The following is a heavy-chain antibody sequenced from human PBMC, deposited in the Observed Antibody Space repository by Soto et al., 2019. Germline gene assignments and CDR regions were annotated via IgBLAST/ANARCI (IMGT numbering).Heavy chain of an antibody. CDR3: ARDNGIAGSFDP. Sequence: GGSMRLSCAASGFTFRSYSMNWVRQAPGKGLEWVSYISISSRTIYYADSVKGRFTISRDDAKNSLYLQMNSLRDEDTSVYYCARDNGIAGSFDPWGQGTLVTVSS. J-gene: IGHJ5*02. CDR2: ISISSRTI. V-gene: IGHV3-48*02. D-gene: IGHD6-13*01. CDR1: GFTFRSYS.